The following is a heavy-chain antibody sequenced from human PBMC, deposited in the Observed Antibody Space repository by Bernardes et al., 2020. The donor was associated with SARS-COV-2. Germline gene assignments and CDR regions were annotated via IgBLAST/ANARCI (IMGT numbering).Heavy chain of an antibody. D-gene: IGHD4-17*01. J-gene: IGHJ6*02. Sequence: AQLEVGCKTSGYPFAGYYIHWVRQAPAQGLAWMGCVKPDSRHTKYAQQFQDRVTMTRDTSISTAYMELRRLKSDDTAVYYCARDESGDYGSNYGMDVWGQGTTVTVSS. CDR3: ARDESGDYGSNYGMDV. CDR2: VKPDSRHT. V-gene: IGHV1-2*02. CDR1: GYPFAGYY.